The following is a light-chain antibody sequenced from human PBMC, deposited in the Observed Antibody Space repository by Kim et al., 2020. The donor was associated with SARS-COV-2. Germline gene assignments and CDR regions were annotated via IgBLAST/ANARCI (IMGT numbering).Light chain of an antibody. CDR3: SSYTTYKTVI. V-gene: IGLV2-18*02. CDR1: SSDSGSYDR. CDR2: EVD. J-gene: IGLJ2*01. Sequence: GQSVTIACTGTSSDSGSYDRVSWYQQCPGTAPRLVIFEVDNRPSGVPDRFSGSKSGNAASLTISGLQTEDEADYYCSSYTTYKTVIFGGGTKVTVL.